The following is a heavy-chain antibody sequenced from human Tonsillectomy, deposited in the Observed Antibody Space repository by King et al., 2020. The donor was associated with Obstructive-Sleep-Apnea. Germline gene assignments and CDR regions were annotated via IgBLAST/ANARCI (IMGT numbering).Heavy chain of an antibody. CDR2: ISYSGST. J-gene: IGHJ6*02. D-gene: IGHD3-10*01. V-gene: IGHV4-30-4*01. CDR3: ARDRGRGVSYYYGMDV. CDR1: GGSISSGDYY. Sequence: QLQESGPGLVKPSQTLSLTCTVSGGSISSGDYYWSWIRQPPGKGLEWIGYISYSGSTYYNPSLKSRVTMSLYTSKNQFSLKLRSVTAADTAVYYCARDRGRGVSYYYGMDVWGQGTTVTVSS.